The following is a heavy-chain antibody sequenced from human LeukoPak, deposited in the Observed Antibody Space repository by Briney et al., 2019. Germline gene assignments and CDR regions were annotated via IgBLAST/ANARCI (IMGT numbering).Heavy chain of an antibody. J-gene: IGHJ4*02. CDR1: GFTFSIYW. V-gene: IGHV3-7*01. CDR2: IKEDGSEK. CDR3: ARDLRLFDY. Sequence: QPGGSLRLSCTDSGFTFSIYWMSWVRQAPGKGLEWVANIKEDGSEKYYVDSVKGRFTISRDNAKNSLYLQMNSLRAEDTAVYYCARDLRLFDYWGQGTLVIVSS.